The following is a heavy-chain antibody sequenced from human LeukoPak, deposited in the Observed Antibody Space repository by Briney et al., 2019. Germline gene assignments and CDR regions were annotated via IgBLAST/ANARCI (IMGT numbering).Heavy chain of an antibody. CDR1: GFTFSSYD. J-gene: IGHJ3*02. CDR2: IGTAGDT. Sequence: PGGSLRLSCAASGFTFSSYDMHWVRQATGKGLEWVSAIGTAGDTYYPGSVKGRFTISRDNAKKSLYLQMNSLRVEDTAVYYCARGFDGYYGFDIWGQGTMVTVSS. D-gene: IGHD5-24*01. CDR3: ARGFDGYYGFDI. V-gene: IGHV3-13*04.